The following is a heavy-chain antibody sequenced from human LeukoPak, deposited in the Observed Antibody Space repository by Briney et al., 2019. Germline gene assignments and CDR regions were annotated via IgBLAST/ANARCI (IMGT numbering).Heavy chain of an antibody. V-gene: IGHV3-21*01. Sequence: PGGSLRLSCAASGFSFSSHAMSWVRQAPGKGLEWVSSISSSSSYIYYADSVKGRFTISRDNAKNSLYLQMNSLRAEDTGVYYCARTHRSSWIDYWGQGTLVTVSS. J-gene: IGHJ4*02. D-gene: IGHD6-13*01. CDR1: GFSFSSHA. CDR3: ARTHRSSWIDY. CDR2: ISSSSSYI.